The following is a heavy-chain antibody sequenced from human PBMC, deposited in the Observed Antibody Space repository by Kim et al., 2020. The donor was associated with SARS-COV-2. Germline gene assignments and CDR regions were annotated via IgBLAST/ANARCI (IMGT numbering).Heavy chain of an antibody. J-gene: IGHJ4*02. CDR2: IYSSDST. Sequence: GGSLRLSCAASGFTVSSIYMSWVRQAPGKGLECVSVIYSSDSTYYADSVKGRFTISRDNSKNTLYLQMNSLRAEDTAVYYCARDGWDTAMTYWGQGTLVTVSS. D-gene: IGHD5-18*01. V-gene: IGHV3-53*01. CDR1: GFTVSSIY. CDR3: ARDGWDTAMTY.